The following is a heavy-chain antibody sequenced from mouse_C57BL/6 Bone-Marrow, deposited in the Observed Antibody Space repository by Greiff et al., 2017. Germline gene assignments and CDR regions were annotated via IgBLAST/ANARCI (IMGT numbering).Heavy chain of an antibody. CDR1: GYTFTDYY. J-gene: IGHJ2*01. V-gene: IGHV1-26*01. CDR2: INPKNGGT. Sequence: EVQLQQSGPELVKPGASVKISCKASGYTFTDYYMNWVKQSHGQSLEWIGDINPKNGGTSYNQKFKGKATLTVDKSSSTAYMELRSLTSEDSAGYDCAREISAVVDFWDRGNTLTVSS. CDR3: AREISAVVDF. D-gene: IGHD1-1*01.